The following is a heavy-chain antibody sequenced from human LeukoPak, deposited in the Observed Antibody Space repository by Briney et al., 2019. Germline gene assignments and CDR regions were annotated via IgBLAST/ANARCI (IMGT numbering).Heavy chain of an antibody. J-gene: IGHJ3*02. CDR1: GFTFSSYA. Sequence: PGRSLRLSCAASGFTFSSYAMHWVRQAPGKGLEWVAVISYDGSNKYYADSVKGRFTISRDNSKNTLYLQMNSLRAEDTAVYYCARPYCGGDCYGGAFDIWGQGTMVTVSS. CDR3: ARPYCGGDCYGGAFDI. D-gene: IGHD2-21*02. CDR2: ISYDGSNK. V-gene: IGHV3-30-3*01.